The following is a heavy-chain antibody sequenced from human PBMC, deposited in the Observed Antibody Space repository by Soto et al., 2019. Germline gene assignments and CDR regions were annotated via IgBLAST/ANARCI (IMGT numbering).Heavy chain of an antibody. CDR1: GFTVSNNY. V-gene: IGHV3-66*01. J-gene: IGHJ4*02. CDR2: IQDGGSI. CDR3: ARGEGSGSNALGH. D-gene: IGHD3-16*01. Sequence: EVLLVESGGGFVQPGGSLRLSCAASGFTVSNNYMTWVRQAPGKGLEWVAVIQDGGSIRYADSVSDRFTISRDNSKNTVFLEMNNLRPEDTAVYFCARGEGSGSNALGHWGQGTLVTVSP.